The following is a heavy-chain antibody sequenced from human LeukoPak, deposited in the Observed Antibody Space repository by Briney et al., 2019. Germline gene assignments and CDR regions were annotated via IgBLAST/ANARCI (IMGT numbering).Heavy chain of an antibody. CDR3: ARGASFYDARHYYSFFDS. Sequence: ASVQLSCKASGYTFTNHDINWVRQATGQGFEWMGWMTPNDGNTGYAQKFQGRVTMTRDTSLSTAYMELSSLTSEDSAVYYCARGASFYDARHYYSFFDSWGQGTPVTVSS. J-gene: IGHJ4*02. V-gene: IGHV1-8*01. D-gene: IGHD3-10*01. CDR2: MTPNDGNT. CDR1: GYTFTNHD.